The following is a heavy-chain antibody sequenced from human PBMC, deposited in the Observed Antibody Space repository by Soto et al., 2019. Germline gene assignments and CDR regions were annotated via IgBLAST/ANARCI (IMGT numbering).Heavy chain of an antibody. J-gene: IGHJ5*02. D-gene: IGHD2-15*01. Sequence: EVQLVESGGGLVQPGGSLSLSCAASNFTFSRYWMHWVRQTPGTGLMWVSRINTDGSRTTYADSVKGRCTSSRDNAKNTVFLDMNCVRAEDTAVYYCARVASGSYDWFDPWGQGTLVTVSS. CDR2: INTDGSRT. CDR1: NFTFSRYW. V-gene: IGHV3-74*03. CDR3: ARVASGSYDWFDP.